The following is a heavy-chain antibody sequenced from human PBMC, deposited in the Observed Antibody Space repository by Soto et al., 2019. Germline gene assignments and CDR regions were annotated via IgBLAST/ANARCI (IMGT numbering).Heavy chain of an antibody. Sequence: GGSLRLSCAASGFTFSSYSMNWVRQAPGKGLEWVSSISSSSSYIYYADSVKGRFTISRDNAKNSLYLQMNSLRAEDRAVYYCARDLVGDPGNWFDPWGQGTLVTVSS. CDR2: ISSSSSYI. CDR3: ARDLVGDPGNWFDP. D-gene: IGHD2-8*02. V-gene: IGHV3-21*01. CDR1: GFTFSSYS. J-gene: IGHJ5*02.